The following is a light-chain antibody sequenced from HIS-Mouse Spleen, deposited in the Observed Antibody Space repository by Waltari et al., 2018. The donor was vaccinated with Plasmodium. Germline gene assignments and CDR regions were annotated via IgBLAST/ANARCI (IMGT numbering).Light chain of an antibody. V-gene: IGKV1-5*03. Sequence: DIQMSQSPSTLSASVGDRVPLTCRASQSISSWLAWYQQNPGKAPKPLIYKASSLESGVPSRCSGSGSGTEFTLTISSLQPDDFATYYCQQYNSYSWTFGQGTKVEIK. CDR3: QQYNSYSWT. J-gene: IGKJ1*01. CDR1: QSISSW. CDR2: KAS.